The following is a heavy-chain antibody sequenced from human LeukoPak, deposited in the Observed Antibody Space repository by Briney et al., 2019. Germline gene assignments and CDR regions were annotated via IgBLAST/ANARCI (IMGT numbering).Heavy chain of an antibody. D-gene: IGHD3-3*01. Sequence: GGSLRLSCAASGFTFSNYAMSWVRQAPGKGLELVSGSGSGGSTYYADSVKGRFTISRDNSRNTVYLQMNSLRADDTAVYYCAKDFWSGYYPNSWGQGTLVTVSS. V-gene: IGHV3-23*01. CDR2: SGSGGST. CDR1: GFTFSNYA. J-gene: IGHJ4*02. CDR3: AKDFWSGYYPNS.